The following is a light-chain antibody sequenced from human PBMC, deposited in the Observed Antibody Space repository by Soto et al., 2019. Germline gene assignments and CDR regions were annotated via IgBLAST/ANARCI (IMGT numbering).Light chain of an antibody. Sequence: IRMPQSPSTLAGSVGDRVTITCRASQTISSWLAWYQQKPGNAPKLLIYKASTLKSGVPSRFSGSGSGTEFTLTISSLQSEDFAVYYCQQYNNWPPITFGQGTRLEI. CDR3: QQYNNWPPIT. CDR2: KAS. J-gene: IGKJ5*01. CDR1: QTISSW. V-gene: IGKV1-5*03.